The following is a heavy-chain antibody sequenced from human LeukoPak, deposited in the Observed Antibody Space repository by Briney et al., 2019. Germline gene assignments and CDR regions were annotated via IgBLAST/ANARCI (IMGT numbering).Heavy chain of an antibody. J-gene: IGHJ4*02. V-gene: IGHV1-46*01. CDR2: INPSGGST. CDR1: GYTFTSYY. Sequence: GASVKVSCKASGYTFTSYYMHWVRQAPGQGLEWMGIINPSGGSTSYAQKFQGRVTMTRDTSISTAYMELSRLRSDDTAVYYCARVEGARWLQGSFDYWGQGTLVTVSS. CDR3: ARVEGARWLQGSFDY. D-gene: IGHD5-24*01.